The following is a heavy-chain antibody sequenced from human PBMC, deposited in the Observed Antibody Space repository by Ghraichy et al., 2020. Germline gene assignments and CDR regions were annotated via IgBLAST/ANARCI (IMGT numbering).Heavy chain of an antibody. CDR2: ISSSSSYI. V-gene: IGHV3-21*01. J-gene: IGHJ4*02. CDR1: GFTFSDYS. D-gene: IGHD4-17*01. Sequence: GGSLRLSCAASGFTFSDYSMNWVRQAPGKGLEWVSYISSSSSYIYYADSVKGRFTISRDKAKNSLYLQMNSLRAEDTAVYYCASGPLGDYGDYVDYWGQGALVTVSS. CDR3: ASGPLGDYGDYVDY.